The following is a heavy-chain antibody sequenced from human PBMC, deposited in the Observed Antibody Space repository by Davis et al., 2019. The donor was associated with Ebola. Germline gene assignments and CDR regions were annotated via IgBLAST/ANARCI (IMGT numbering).Heavy chain of an antibody. J-gene: IGHJ3*02. D-gene: IGHD6-13*01. V-gene: IGHV3-9*01. CDR1: GFTFDDYA. CDR2: IDWNSGRI. Sequence: SLKISCAASGFTFDDYAMHWVRQPPGTGLEWVSGIDWNSGRIAYADSVKGRFTISRDNAKNSLYLQMNSLRAEDTAVYYCAKIAGLDAFDIWGQGTMVTVSS. CDR3: AKIAGLDAFDI.